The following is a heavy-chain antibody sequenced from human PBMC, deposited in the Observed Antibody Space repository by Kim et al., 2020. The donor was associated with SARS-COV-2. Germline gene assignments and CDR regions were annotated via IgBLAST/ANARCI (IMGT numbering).Heavy chain of an antibody. Sequence: VKGRFNISRDDSKDIAYLQMNSLKAEDTAMYYCARTSVFYSDHRGYNWFDPWGQGTLVTVSS. V-gene: IGHV3-49*02. D-gene: IGHD3-22*01. CDR3: ARTSVFYSDHRGYNWFDP. J-gene: IGHJ5*02.